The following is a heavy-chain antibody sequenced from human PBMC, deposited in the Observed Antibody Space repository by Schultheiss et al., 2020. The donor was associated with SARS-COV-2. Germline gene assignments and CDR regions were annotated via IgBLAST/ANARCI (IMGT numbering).Heavy chain of an antibody. CDR2: ISYDGSNK. V-gene: IGHV3-30-3*01. J-gene: IGHJ5*02. CDR1: GFTFSSYA. D-gene: IGHD6-19*01. CDR3: ASPDSSGWTEREAWFDP. Sequence: GSLRLSCAASGFTFSSYAMHWVRQAPGKGLEWVAVISYDGSNKYYADSVKGRFTISRDNSKNTLYLQMNSLRAEDTAVYYCASPDSSGWTEREAWFDPWGQGTLVTVSS.